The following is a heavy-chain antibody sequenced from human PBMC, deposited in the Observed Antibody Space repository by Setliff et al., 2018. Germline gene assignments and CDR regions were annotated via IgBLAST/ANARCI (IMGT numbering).Heavy chain of an antibody. CDR1: GGSISSYY. V-gene: IGHV4-4*07. D-gene: IGHD3-3*01. CDR3: AGEIHGGGKVVYYNFWSGYYTTPYYFDY. CDR2: IYTSGST. Sequence: LSLTCTVSGGSISSYYWSWIRQPAGKGLEWIGRIYTSGSTNYNPSLKSRVTMSVDTSKNQFSLKLSSVTAADTAVYYCAGEIHGGGKVVYYNFWSGYYTTPYYFDYWGQGTLVTVSS. J-gene: IGHJ4*02.